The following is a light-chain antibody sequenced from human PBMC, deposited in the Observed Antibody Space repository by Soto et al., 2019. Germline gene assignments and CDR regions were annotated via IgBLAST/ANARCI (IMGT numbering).Light chain of an antibody. J-gene: IGKJ5*01. CDR2: DTT. CDR3: HQRNT. CDR1: KSVSTY. V-gene: IGKV3-11*01. Sequence: LVLTQSPVTLSLSPGDRSTLSCRASKSVSTYLAWYRQVPGQPPRLLIYDTTNRAAGITPRFSGSRSGTDFTLTISSVEHEDFALYYCHQRNTFGQGTRL.